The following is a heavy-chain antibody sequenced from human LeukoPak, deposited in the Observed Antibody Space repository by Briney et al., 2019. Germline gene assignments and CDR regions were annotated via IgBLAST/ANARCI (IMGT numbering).Heavy chain of an antibody. J-gene: IGHJ5*02. CDR3: ARESPPVKYSSGWYVSWFDP. Sequence: GRSLRLSCAASGFTFSSYAMHWVRQAPGRGLEWVAVISYDGSNKYYADSVKGRFTISRDNSKSTLYLQMNSLRAEDTAVYYCARESPPVKYSSGWYVSWFDPWGQGTLVTVSS. CDR1: GFTFSSYA. D-gene: IGHD6-19*01. V-gene: IGHV3-30-3*01. CDR2: ISYDGSNK.